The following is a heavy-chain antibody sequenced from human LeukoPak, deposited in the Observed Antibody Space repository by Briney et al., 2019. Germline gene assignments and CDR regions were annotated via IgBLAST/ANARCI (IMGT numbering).Heavy chain of an antibody. D-gene: IGHD3-10*01. CDR3: ARGMTYYYGSGKLDY. V-gene: IGHV3-74*01. J-gene: IGHJ4*02. CDR1: GFIFSDYW. CDR2: INTDGSST. Sequence: PGGSLRLSCVASGFIFSDYWMHWVRQVTRKGLVWVSRINTDGSSTDYAASVKGRFTISKDNAKNTLYLQMNSLRAEDTAAYYCARGMTYYYGSGKLDYWGQGTLVTVSS.